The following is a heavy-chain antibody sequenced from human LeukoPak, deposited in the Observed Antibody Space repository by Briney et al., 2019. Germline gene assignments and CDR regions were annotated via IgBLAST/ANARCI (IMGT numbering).Heavy chain of an antibody. Sequence: GGSLRLSCAASGFTFSSYSMNWVRQAPGKGLEWVSYISSSSSTIYYADSVKGRFTISRDNAKNSLYLQMNSLRAEDTAVYYCARGGVAVVSFDWGQGTLITVSS. CDR2: ISSSSSTI. V-gene: IGHV3-48*04. CDR1: GFTFSSYS. CDR3: ARGGVAVVSFD. J-gene: IGHJ4*02. D-gene: IGHD6-19*01.